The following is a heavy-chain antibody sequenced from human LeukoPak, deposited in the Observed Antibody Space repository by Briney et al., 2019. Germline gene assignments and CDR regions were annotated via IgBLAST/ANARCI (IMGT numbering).Heavy chain of an antibody. CDR3: ARRYSNGYLDY. CDR1: GFTFSNYA. CDR2: ISSNGGTT. V-gene: IGHV3-64*02. Sequence: PGGSLRLSCAASGFTFSNYAMQWVRQAPGKGLEYVSVISSNGGTTYYADSVKDRFTISRDNSKNTLYLQMGSLRADDMAVYYCARRYSNGYLDYWGQGTLITVSS. J-gene: IGHJ4*02. D-gene: IGHD4-11*01.